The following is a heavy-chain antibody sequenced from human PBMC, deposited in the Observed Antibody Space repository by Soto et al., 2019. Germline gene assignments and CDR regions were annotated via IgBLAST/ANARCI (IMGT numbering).Heavy chain of an antibody. V-gene: IGHV4-30-4*01. CDR1: GGSTSSDND. J-gene: IGHJ4*02. D-gene: IGHD2-15*01. CDR2: IYDSVNT. CDR3: AREGGESSDGLYYFDS. Sequence: PSETLSLTCTVSGGSTSSDNDWCWTRQPPGKCLECIGQIYDSVNTAYNPSLKSRLAISIDTSKNQFSLKLSSVTAADTAVYFCAREGGESSDGLYYFDSWGQGSLVTVSS.